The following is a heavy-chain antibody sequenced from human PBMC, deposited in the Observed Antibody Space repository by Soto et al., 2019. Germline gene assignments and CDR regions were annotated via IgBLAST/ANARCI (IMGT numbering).Heavy chain of an antibody. CDR2: ISSRSTTM. D-gene: IGHD3-10*01. Sequence: GGSLRLSCAASGFTFSSYSMYWVRQAPGKGLEWISEISSRSTTMYYADSVKGRFTISRDNAKNSLYLQMNSLRDEDTAVYYCAKDGGSFYYYGMDVWGQGTTVTVSS. J-gene: IGHJ6*02. CDR1: GFTFSSYS. V-gene: IGHV3-48*02. CDR3: AKDGGSFYYYGMDV.